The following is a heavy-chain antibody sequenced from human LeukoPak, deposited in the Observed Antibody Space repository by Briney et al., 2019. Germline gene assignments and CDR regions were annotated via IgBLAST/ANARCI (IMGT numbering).Heavy chain of an antibody. CDR1: GGSFSGYY. D-gene: IGHD6-6*01. V-gene: IGHV4-34*01. J-gene: IGHJ6*03. CDR3: ARRIAARRGEYYYYYMDV. Sequence: SETLSLTCAVYGGSFSGYYWSWIRQPPGTGLEWIGEINHSGSTNYNPSLKSRVTISVDTSRNQFSLKLSSVTAADTAVYYCARRIAARRGEYYYYYMDVWGKGTTVTVSS. CDR2: INHSGST.